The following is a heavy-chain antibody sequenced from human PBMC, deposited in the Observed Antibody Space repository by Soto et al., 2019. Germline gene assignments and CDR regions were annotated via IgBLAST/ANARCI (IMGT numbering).Heavy chain of an antibody. CDR1: GGSISNLY. D-gene: IGHD3-22*01. CDR3: ARSVCYYDEGYYFDY. CDR2: ISDSGST. V-gene: IGHV4-59*11. J-gene: IGHJ4*02. Sequence: SETLSLTCVVSGGSISNLYWSWIRQPPGKGLEWIGYISDSGSTSFNPSLKSRVAMSVDTSENEYSLTLTSVTAADTAVYYCARSVCYYDEGYYFDYWGQGIPVTISS.